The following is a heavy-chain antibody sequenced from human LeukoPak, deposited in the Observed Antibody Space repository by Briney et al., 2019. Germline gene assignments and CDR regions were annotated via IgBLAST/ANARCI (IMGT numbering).Heavy chain of an antibody. CDR1: GFTFSSYE. CDR3: ARDWGNYGSDFDY. V-gene: IGHV3-48*03. CDR2: ISSSGSTI. D-gene: IGHD3-10*01. Sequence: GGSLRLSCAASGFTFSSYEVNWVRQAPGKGLEWVSYISSSGSTIYYADSVKGRFTISRDNAKNTLYLQMNSLRAEDTAVYYCARDWGNYGSDFDYWGQGTLVTVSS. J-gene: IGHJ4*02.